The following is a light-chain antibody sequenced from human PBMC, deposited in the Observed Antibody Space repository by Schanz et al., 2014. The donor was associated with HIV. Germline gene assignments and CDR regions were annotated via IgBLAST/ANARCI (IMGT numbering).Light chain of an antibody. V-gene: IGKV3-20*01. CDR2: ATS. Sequence: EIVLTQSPGSLSLSPGGRATLSCGASQRLSSSYLAWYQQKRDQPPRLVIYATSTRAAGIPDRFSGTGSGTDFTLTISSLEPEDFAVYSCQQYNNWPPTFGPGTKVDIK. J-gene: IGKJ3*01. CDR3: QQYNNWPPT. CDR1: QRLSSSY.